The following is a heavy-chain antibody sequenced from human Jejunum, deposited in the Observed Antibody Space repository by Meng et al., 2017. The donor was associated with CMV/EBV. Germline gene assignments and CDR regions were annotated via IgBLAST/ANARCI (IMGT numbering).Heavy chain of an antibody. J-gene: IGHJ4*02. CDR2: IYYTGGT. D-gene: IGHD5-18*01. Sequence: VAGGSISNVLYYWGWIRAPPGKGLEWIGSIYYTGGTHYSPSLKSRVTISLDTSKNHLSLMLSSVTAADTAVYYCARLFGYSYGAIDYWGQGTLVTVSS. CDR3: ARLFGYSYGAIDY. V-gene: IGHV4-39*02. CDR1: GGSISNVLYY.